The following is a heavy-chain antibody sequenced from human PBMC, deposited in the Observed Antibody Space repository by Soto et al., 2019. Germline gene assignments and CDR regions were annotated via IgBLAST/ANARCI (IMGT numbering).Heavy chain of an antibody. CDR3: ERTYGNSWYRS. CDR2: ISTYNGNT. V-gene: IGHV1-18*01. D-gene: IGHD6-13*01. J-gene: IGHJ5*02. CDR1: GYTFTSYG. Sequence: ASVKVSCKASGYTFTSYGITWVRQAPGQGLEWMGWISTYNGNTNYAQNLQGRVTMTTDTFTNKAYMELRSLRSDDTAVYYCERTYGNSWYRSCGQGTMLTVYS.